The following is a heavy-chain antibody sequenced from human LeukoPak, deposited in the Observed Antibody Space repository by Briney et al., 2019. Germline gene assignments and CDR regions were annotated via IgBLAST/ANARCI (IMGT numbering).Heavy chain of an antibody. V-gene: IGHV4-59*12. CDR1: GGSISSYY. J-gene: IGHJ4*02. CDR3: ASQSGGYAY. D-gene: IGHD5-12*01. CDR2: IYYSGRT. Sequence: SETLSLTCSVSGGSISSYYWSWIRQPPGKGLEWIGYIYYSGRTNYNPSLKSRVTISVDTSKSQFSLKLSSVTAADTAVYYCASQSGGYAYWGQGTLVTVSS.